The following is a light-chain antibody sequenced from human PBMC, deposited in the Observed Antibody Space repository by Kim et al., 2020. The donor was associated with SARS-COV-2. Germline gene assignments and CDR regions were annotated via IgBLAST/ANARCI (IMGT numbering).Light chain of an antibody. V-gene: IGLV1-40*01. CDR2: ANT. CDR3: QSYDSGLSGSV. J-gene: IGLJ1*01. Sequence: RVTSPCTGSSANRWAGYEVHWNQQLPGTAPKLVIYANTNRPSGIPDRFSGSKSGTSASLAITGLLAADEADYYCQSYDSGLSGSVFGTGTKVTVL. CDR1: SANRWAGYE.